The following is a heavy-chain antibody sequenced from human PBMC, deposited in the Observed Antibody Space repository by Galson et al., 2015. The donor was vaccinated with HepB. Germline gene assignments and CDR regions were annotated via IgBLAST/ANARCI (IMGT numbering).Heavy chain of an antibody. CDR2: ISPSGGKT. CDR3: STGLAASGTPYYFNY. J-gene: IGHJ4*02. CDR1: GFTFGSYA. Sequence: SLRLSCAASGFTFGSYAMSWVRQAPGKGLERVSGISPSGGKTYYADSVKGRFTISRDNSRNTLFLQMNSVRAEDTAVYYCSTGLAASGTPYYFNYWGQGTLVIVSS. D-gene: IGHD6-13*01. V-gene: IGHV3-23*01.